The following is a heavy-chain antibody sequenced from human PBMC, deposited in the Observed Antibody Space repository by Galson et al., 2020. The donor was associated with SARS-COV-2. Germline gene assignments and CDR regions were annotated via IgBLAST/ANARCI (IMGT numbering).Heavy chain of an antibody. D-gene: IGHD5-12*01. J-gene: IGHJ6*03. CDR2: IYTTGST. CDR3: ARGKVATPEIDFNSYYMDV. V-gene: IGHV4-61*02. CDR1: GGPISTGRYY. Sequence: SETLSLTCSVSGGPISTGRYYWSWIRQPAGKGLEYIGRIYTTGSTDYNSSLKSRVTISVVTSKNQVSLRLSSVTAADTAVYYCARGKVATPEIDFNSYYMDVWGKGTTVTISS.